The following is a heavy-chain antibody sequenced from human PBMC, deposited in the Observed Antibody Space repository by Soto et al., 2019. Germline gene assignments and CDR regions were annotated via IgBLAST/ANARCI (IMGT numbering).Heavy chain of an antibody. CDR2: IIPIFGTA. V-gene: IGHV1-69*12. CDR1: GGTFSSYA. Sequence: QVQLVQSGAEVKKPGSSVQVSCKASGGTFSSYAISWVRQAPGQGLEWMGGIIPIFGTANYAQKFQGRVTITADESTSTAYMELSSLRSEDTAVYYCARTPIVATTFYYYYGMDVWGQGTTVTVSS. J-gene: IGHJ6*02. CDR3: ARTPIVATTFYYYYGMDV. D-gene: IGHD5-12*01.